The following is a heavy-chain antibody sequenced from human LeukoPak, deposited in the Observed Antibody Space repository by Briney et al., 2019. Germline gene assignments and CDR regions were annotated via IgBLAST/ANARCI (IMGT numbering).Heavy chain of an antibody. Sequence: TGGSLRLPCAASGFTFSSYSMNWVRQAPGKELEWVSSISSSSSYIYYADSVKGRFTISRDNAKNSLYLQMNSLRAEDTAVYYCAKGARSYDFWSGYDPNFDYWGQGTLVTVSS. CDR3: AKGARSYDFWSGYDPNFDY. V-gene: IGHV3-21*04. J-gene: IGHJ4*02. CDR2: ISSSSSYI. CDR1: GFTFSSYS. D-gene: IGHD3-3*01.